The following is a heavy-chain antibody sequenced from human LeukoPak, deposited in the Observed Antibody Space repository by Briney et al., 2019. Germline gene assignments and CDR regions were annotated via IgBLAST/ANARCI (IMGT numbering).Heavy chain of an antibody. Sequence: GGSLRLSCAASGCTFSSYAMTWVRQAPGKGLEWVSTISDSGGSTYYADSVKGRLTNSSDNSKNTLYLQMNSLRAEDTAVYYCAPSAFDYWGQGTLVTVSS. CDR2: ISDSGGST. V-gene: IGHV3-23*01. J-gene: IGHJ4*02. CDR1: GCTFSSYA. CDR3: APSAFDY.